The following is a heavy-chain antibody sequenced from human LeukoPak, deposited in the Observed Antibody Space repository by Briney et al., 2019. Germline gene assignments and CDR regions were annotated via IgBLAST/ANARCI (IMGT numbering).Heavy chain of an antibody. CDR2: MNHDGSST. D-gene: IGHD3-9*01. CDR1: GFTLSRYW. CDR3: ARETEVTGAYYFDY. J-gene: IGHJ4*02. V-gene: IGHV3-74*01. Sequence: PGGSLRLSCAVSGFTLSRYWMHWVRQAPGKGLVWVSRMNHDGSSTSYADSVKGRFTISRDSAKNTLFLQMNSLRAEDTAVYFCARETEVTGAYYFDYWGQGTLVTVSS.